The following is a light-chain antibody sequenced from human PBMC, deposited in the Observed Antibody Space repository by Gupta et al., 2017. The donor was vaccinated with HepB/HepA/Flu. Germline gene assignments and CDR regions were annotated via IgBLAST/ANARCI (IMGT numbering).Light chain of an antibody. J-gene: IGKJ1*01. CDR3: RQALQTPRT. Sequence: DIVMTQSPLSLPVTPGEPASISCRSSQSLLHSNGYNYLDWYLQKPGQSPQLLIYLGSNRASGVPDRFSGSGSGTEFTLKISRGEAEDVGVYYCRQALQTPRTFGQGTKVEIK. CDR1: QSLLHSNGYNY. CDR2: LGS. V-gene: IGKV2-28*01.